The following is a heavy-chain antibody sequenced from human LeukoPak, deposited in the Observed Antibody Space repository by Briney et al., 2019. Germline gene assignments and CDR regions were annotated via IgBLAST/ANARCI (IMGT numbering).Heavy chain of an antibody. D-gene: IGHD2-2*01. CDR1: GFTFSNAW. V-gene: IGHV3-15*01. J-gene: IGHJ6*03. Sequence: PGGSLRLSCAAPGFTFSNAWMSWVRQAPGKGLEWVGRIKSKTDGGATDYAAPVKGRFTISRDDSKNTLYLQMNSLKTEDTAVYYCTTDLRGCSSTSCYHLPFSYYYYMDVWGKGTTVTVSS. CDR3: TTDLRGCSSTSCYHLPFSYYYYMDV. CDR2: IKSKTDGGAT.